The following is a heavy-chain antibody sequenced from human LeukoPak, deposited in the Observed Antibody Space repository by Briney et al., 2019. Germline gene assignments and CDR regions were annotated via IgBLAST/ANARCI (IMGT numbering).Heavy chain of an antibody. D-gene: IGHD2-15*01. CDR1: GFTFSSYG. CDR2: ISYDGSNK. Sequence: GGSLRLSCAASGFTFSSYGMHWVRQAPGKGLEWVAVISYDGSNKYYADSVKGRFTISRDNSKNTLYLQMNSLRAEDTAVYYCAKDRRLGYCSGGSCYLDYWGQGTQVTVSS. J-gene: IGHJ4*02. CDR3: AKDRRLGYCSGGSCYLDY. V-gene: IGHV3-30*18.